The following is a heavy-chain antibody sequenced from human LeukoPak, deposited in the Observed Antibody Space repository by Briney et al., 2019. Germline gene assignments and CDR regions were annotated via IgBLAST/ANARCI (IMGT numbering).Heavy chain of an antibody. V-gene: IGHV3-21*01. CDR1: RFTFRSYS. Sequence: GGSLTLSCAASRFTFRSYSMNWVPHAPGKGLEGVSSISSSSSYIYYADSVEGRFTISRDNAKNSLYLQMNSLRAEDTAVYYCARGVSVAARSGFDYWGQGTLVTVSS. D-gene: IGHD6-6*01. CDR2: ISSSSSYI. J-gene: IGHJ4*02. CDR3: ARGVSVAARSGFDY.